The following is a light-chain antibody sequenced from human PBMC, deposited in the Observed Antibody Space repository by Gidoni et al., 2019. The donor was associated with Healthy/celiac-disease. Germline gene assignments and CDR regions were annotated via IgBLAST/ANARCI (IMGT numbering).Light chain of an antibody. J-gene: IGKJ1*01. Sequence: IPLTQSPSSFSACTGDRVTIPCLASQGISSYLDWYQQKPGKAPKLLIYAASNLQSGVPSRFSGSGSGTDFTLTISCLQSEDFATYYCQQYYNYPLTFGQGTKVEIK. CDR1: QGISSY. CDR2: AAS. V-gene: IGKV1-8*01. CDR3: QQYYNYPLT.